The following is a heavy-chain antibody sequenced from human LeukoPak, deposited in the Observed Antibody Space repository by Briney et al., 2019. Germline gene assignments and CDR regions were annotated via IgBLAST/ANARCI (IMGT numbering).Heavy chain of an antibody. D-gene: IGHD2-2*01. J-gene: IGHJ5*02. CDR1: GYTFTGYY. CDR3: ARDTSQGTNWFDP. V-gene: IGHV1-2*02. CDR2: INPNSGGT. Sequence: GASVKVSCKASGYTFTGYYMHWVRQAPGQGLEWMGWINPNSGGTNYAQKFQGRVTMTRDTSISTAYMELSRLRSDDTAVYYCARDTSQGTNWFDPWGQGTLVTVSS.